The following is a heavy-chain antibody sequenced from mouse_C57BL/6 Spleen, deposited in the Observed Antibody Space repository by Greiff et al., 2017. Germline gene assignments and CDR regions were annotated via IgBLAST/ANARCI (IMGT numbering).Heavy chain of an antibody. V-gene: IGHV1-72*01. Sequence: VKLQQPGAELVKPGASVKLSCKASGYTFTSYWMHWVKQRPGRGLEWIGRIDPNSGGPKYNEKFKSKATLTVDNPSSTAYMQLSSLTSEDSAVYYCARSGANWDSGEYFDVWGTGTTVTVSS. CDR3: ARSGANWDSGEYFDV. CDR1: GYTFTSYW. J-gene: IGHJ1*03. D-gene: IGHD4-1*01. CDR2: IDPNSGGP.